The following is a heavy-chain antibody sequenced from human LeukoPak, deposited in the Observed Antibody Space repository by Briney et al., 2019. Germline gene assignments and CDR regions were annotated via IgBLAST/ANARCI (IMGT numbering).Heavy chain of an antibody. CDR1: GFTFDDYA. Sequence: PGGSLRLSCAASGFTFDDYAMHWVRQAPGKGLEWVSGISWNSGSIGYADSVKGRFTISRDNSKNTLYLQMNSLRAEDTAVYYCAKLKVLTRGYFDYWGQGTLVTVSS. D-gene: IGHD1/OR15-1a*01. CDR2: ISWNSGSI. V-gene: IGHV3-9*01. J-gene: IGHJ4*02. CDR3: AKLKVLTRGYFDY.